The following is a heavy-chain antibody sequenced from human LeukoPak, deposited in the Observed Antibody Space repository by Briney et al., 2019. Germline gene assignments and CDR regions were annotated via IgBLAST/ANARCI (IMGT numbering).Heavy chain of an antibody. J-gene: IGHJ6*02. CDR3: AKDNRYYDIFGGMDV. D-gene: IGHD3-9*01. Sequence: GRSLRLSCAASGFTFDDYAMHWVRQAPGKGLGWVSGISWNSGSIGYADSVKGRFTISRDNAKNSLYLQMNSLRAEDTALYYCAKDNRYYDIFGGMDVWGQGTTVTVSS. CDR1: GFTFDDYA. CDR2: ISWNSGSI. V-gene: IGHV3-9*01.